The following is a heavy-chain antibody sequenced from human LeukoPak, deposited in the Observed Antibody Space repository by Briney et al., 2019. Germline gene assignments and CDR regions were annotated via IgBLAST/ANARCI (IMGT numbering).Heavy chain of an antibody. CDR2: INPNSGGT. CDR3: AREGAIAAAGPDFDY. CDR1: GYTFTGYY. D-gene: IGHD6-13*01. Sequence: EASVKVSCKASGYTFTGYYMHWVRQAPGQGLEWMGWINPNSGGTNYAQKFQGRVTMTRDTSISTAYMELSRLRSDDTAVYYCAREGAIAAAGPDFDYWGQGTLVTVSS. J-gene: IGHJ4*02. V-gene: IGHV1-2*02.